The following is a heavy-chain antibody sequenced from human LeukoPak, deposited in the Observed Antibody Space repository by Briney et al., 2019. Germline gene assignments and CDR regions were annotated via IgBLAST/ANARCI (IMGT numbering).Heavy chain of an antibody. Sequence: SKTLSLTCAVYGGSFSGYYWSWIRQPPGKGLEWIGEINHSGSTNYNPSLKSRVTISVDTSKNQFSLKLSSVTAADTAVYYCATYEVPTIVVVPAAILSAEYFQHWGQGTLVTVSS. D-gene: IGHD2-2*02. CDR2: INHSGST. CDR3: ATYEVPTIVVVPAAILSAEYFQH. J-gene: IGHJ1*01. V-gene: IGHV4-34*01. CDR1: GGSFSGYY.